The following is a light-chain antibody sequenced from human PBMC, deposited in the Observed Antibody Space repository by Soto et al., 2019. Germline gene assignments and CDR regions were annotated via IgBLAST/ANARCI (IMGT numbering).Light chain of an antibody. CDR2: KAS. J-gene: IGKJ1*01. V-gene: IGKV1-5*03. CDR3: QQYNTYWT. CDR1: QSISTS. Sequence: DIQMTQSPSTLSAFVGDRVTITCRASQSISTSLAWYQQKPGKAPKLLIYKASSLESGVPSRFSGSGSGTEFTLTISSLQPDDFATYYCQQYNTYWTFGQGTKVDIK.